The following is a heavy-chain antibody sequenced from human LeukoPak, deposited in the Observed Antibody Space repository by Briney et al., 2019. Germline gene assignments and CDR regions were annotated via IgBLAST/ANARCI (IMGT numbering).Heavy chain of an antibody. CDR1: GFTFSSYS. CDR3: ARVGVVVAATLYYYMDV. D-gene: IGHD2-15*01. V-gene: IGHV3-21*01. CDR2: ISSSSSYI. Sequence: KAGGSLRLSCAASGFTFSSYSMNWVRQAPGKGLEWVSSISSSSSYIYYADSVKGRFTISRDNAKNSLYLQMNSLRAEDTAVYYCARVGVVVAATLYYYMDVWGKGTTVTVSS. J-gene: IGHJ6*03.